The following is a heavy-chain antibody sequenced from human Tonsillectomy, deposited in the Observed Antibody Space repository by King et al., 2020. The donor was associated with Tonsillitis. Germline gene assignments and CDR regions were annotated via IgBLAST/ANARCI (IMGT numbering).Heavy chain of an antibody. J-gene: IGHJ3*02. D-gene: IGHD3-3*01. V-gene: IGHV4-59*01. CDR3: ARESGGTLYYDFWSGYYTDAFDI. CDR2: IYYSGST. CDR1: GGSISSYY. Sequence: QLQESGPGLVKPSETLSLTCTVSGGSISSYYWSWLRQPPGKGLEWIGYIYYSGSTNYNPSLKSRVTISVDTSKNQFSLKLSSVTAADTAVYYCARESGGTLYYDFWSGYYTDAFDIWGQGTMVTVSS.